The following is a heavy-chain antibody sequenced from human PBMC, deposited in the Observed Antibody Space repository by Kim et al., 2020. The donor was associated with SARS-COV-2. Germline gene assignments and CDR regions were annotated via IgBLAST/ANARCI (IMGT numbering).Heavy chain of an antibody. CDR3: ARAAIFGTWDY. CDR2: IYYSGST. CDR1: GGSINSYY. V-gene: IGHV4-59*01. J-gene: IGHJ4*02. Sequence: SETLSLTCTVSGGSINSYYWSWIRQPPGKGLEWIGYIYYSGSTNYNPSLKSRVTISVDTSKNQFSLKLSSVTAADTAVYYCARAAIFGTWDYWGQGTLATVSS. D-gene: IGHD3-3*01.